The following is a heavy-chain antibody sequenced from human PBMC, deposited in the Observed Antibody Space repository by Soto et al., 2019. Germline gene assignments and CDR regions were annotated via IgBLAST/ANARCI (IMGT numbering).Heavy chain of an antibody. CDR2: IYPGDSDT. Sequence: PGESLKISCKGSGYSFTSYWIGWVRQMPGKGLEWMGIIYPGDSDTRYSPSFQGQVTISADKSISTAYLQWSSLKASDTAIYYCARHYGDSSYYYYMDVWGKGTTVTVSS. CDR1: GYSFTSYW. J-gene: IGHJ6*03. D-gene: IGHD4-17*01. V-gene: IGHV5-51*01. CDR3: ARHYGDSSYYYYMDV.